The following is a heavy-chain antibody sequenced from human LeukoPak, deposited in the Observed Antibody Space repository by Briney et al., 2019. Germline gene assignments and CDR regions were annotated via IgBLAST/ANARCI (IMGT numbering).Heavy chain of an antibody. D-gene: IGHD5-18*01. Sequence: PSETLSLTCTVSGGSISGYYWGWIRQPPGKGLEWIGSIYYSGSTYYNPSLKSRVTISVDTSKNQFSLKLSSVTAADTAVYYCARDRGYSYGFEDYFDYWGQGTLVTVSS. CDR1: GGSISGYY. CDR2: IYYSGST. V-gene: IGHV4-39*07. J-gene: IGHJ4*02. CDR3: ARDRGYSYGFEDYFDY.